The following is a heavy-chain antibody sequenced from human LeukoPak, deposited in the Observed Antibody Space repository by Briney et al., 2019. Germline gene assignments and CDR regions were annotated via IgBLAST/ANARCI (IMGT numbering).Heavy chain of an antibody. CDR3: ARYDVWGSYRAFDY. CDR1: GGSISSYY. D-gene: IGHD3-16*02. J-gene: IGHJ4*02. V-gene: IGHV4-59*01. Sequence: SETLSLTCTVPGGSISSYYWSWIRQPPGKGLEWIGYIYYSGSTNYNPSLKSRVTISVDTSKNQFSLKLSSVTAADTAVYYCARYDVWGSYRAFDYWGQGTLVTVFS. CDR2: IYYSGST.